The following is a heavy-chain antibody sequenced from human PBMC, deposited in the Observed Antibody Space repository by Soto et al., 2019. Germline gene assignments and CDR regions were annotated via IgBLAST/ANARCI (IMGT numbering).Heavy chain of an antibody. Sequence: ASVKVSCKXSGGTFSSYPISWVRQAPGQGLEWMGGIIPLFGTPNYAQKFQGRVTITADESTTTAYMELSSLRSEDTAMYYCARQYHLTSYYGLDVWGQGTTVTVSS. J-gene: IGHJ6*02. CDR3: ARQYHLTSYYGLDV. CDR2: IIPLFGTP. V-gene: IGHV1-69*13. D-gene: IGHD2-2*01. CDR1: GGTFSSYP.